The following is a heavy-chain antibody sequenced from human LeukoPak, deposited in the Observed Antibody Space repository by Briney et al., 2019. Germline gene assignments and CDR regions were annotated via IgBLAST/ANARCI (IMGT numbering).Heavy chain of an antibody. J-gene: IGHJ6*03. CDR1: GFTFDDYA. V-gene: IGHV3-43*02. CDR3: AKDHASYYYYYYMDV. CDR2: ISGDGGST. D-gene: IGHD2-2*01. Sequence: GGSLRLSXAASGFTFDDYAMHWVRQAPGKGLEWVSLISGDGGSTYYADSVKGRFTISRDNSKNSLYLQMNSLRTEDTALYYCAKDHASYYYYYYMDVWGKGTTVTVSS.